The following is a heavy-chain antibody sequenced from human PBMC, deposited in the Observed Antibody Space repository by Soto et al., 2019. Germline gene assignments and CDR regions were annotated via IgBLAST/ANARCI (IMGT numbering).Heavy chain of an antibody. J-gene: IGHJ5*02. Sequence: ASVKVSCKASGYTFTSYAMHWVRQAPGQRLEWMGWINAGNGNTKYSQKFQGRVTITRDTSASTAYMEVSSLRSEDTAVYYCARSSGWYVWFDPWGQGTLVTV. D-gene: IGHD6-13*01. CDR2: INAGNGNT. V-gene: IGHV1-3*01. CDR3: ARSSGWYVWFDP. CDR1: GYTFTSYA.